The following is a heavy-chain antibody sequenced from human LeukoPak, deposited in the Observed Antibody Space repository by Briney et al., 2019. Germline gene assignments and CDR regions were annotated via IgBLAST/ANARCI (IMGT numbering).Heavy chain of an antibody. CDR3: ARGHCSSNSRYAYYYYYMDV. V-gene: IGHV3-11*04. Sequence: PGGSLRLSCAASGFTFSDYYMSWIRQAPGKGLEWVSYISSSGSSIYYADSVKGRFTISRDNAKSSLYLQMNGLRAEDTAVYYCARGHCSSNSRYAYYYYYMDVWGKGTTVTVSS. CDR2: ISSSGSSI. J-gene: IGHJ6*03. D-gene: IGHD2-2*01. CDR1: GFTFSDYY.